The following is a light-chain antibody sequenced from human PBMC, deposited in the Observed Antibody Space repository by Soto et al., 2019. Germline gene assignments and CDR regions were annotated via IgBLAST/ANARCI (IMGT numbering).Light chain of an antibody. CDR3: QHFGSSPQFT. CDR1: QSVGDNY. Sequence: EIVLTQSPGTLSLSPGERVTLSCRASQSVGDNYLAWYRQKPGQAPRLLIYGASHRATGIPDRFSGSGSGTEFALPIKRLESEDFAVYYCQHFGSSPQFTFVPGTRVDIK. V-gene: IGKV3-20*01. CDR2: GAS. J-gene: IGKJ3*01.